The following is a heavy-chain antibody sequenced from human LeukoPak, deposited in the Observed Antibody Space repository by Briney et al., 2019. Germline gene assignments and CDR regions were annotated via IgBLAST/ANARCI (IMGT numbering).Heavy chain of an antibody. D-gene: IGHD3-22*01. V-gene: IGHV4-59*01. CDR3: ARADDSSGHGGYYFDY. CDR2: IYYSGST. J-gene: IGHJ4*02. Sequence: SETLSLTCTVSGGSISSYYWSWIRQPPGKGLEWIGYIYYSGSTNYNPSLKSRVTISVDASKNQFSLKLSSVTAADTAVYYCARADDSSGHGGYYFDYWGQGTLVTVSS. CDR1: GGSISSYY.